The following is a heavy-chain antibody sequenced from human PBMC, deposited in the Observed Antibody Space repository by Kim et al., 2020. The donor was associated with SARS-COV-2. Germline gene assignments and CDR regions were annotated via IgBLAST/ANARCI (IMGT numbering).Heavy chain of an antibody. CDR1: GFTFSNHG. J-gene: IGHJ4*02. Sequence: GGSLRLSCAASGFTFSNHGMNWVRQAPGKGLEWVSSITSGSEYIHYADSVKGRFTISRDNAKKSMYLQMNSLRAEDTAVYYCTSLSSTSSYYYFQYCGQG. CDR2: ITSGSEYI. CDR3: TSLSSTSSYYYFQY. D-gene: IGHD2-2*01. V-gene: IGHV3-21*01.